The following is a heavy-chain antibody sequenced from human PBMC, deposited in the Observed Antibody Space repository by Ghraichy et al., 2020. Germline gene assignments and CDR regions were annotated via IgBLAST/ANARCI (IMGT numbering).Heavy chain of an antibody. D-gene: IGHD3-3*01. Sequence: SETLSLTCAVYGGSFSGYYWSWIRQPPGKGLEWIGEINHSGSTNYNPSLKSRVTISVDTSKNQFSLKLSSVTAADTAVYYCARGYYDSNYYYGMDVWGQGTTVTVSS. V-gene: IGHV4-34*01. J-gene: IGHJ6*02. CDR3: ARGYYDSNYYYGMDV. CDR1: GGSFSGYY. CDR2: INHSGST.